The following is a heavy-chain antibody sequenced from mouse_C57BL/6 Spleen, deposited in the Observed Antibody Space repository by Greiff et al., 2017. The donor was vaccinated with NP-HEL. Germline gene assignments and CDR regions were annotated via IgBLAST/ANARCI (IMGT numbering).Heavy chain of an antibody. Sequence: EVKLMESGAELVRPGASVKLSCTASGFNIKDDYMHWVKQRPEQGLEWIGWIDPENGDTEYASKFQGKATITADTSSNTAYLQLSSLTSEDTAVYYCTEGFYAMDYWGQGTSVTVSS. J-gene: IGHJ4*01. V-gene: IGHV14-4*01. CDR2: IDPENGDT. CDR3: TEGFYAMDY. CDR1: GFNIKDDY.